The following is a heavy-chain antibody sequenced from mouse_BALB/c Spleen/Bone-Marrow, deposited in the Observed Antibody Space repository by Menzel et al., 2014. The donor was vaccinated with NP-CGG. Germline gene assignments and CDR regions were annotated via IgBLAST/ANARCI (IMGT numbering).Heavy chain of an antibody. V-gene: IGHV1S56*01. D-gene: IGHD3-2*01. J-gene: IGHJ3*01. Sequence: QVHVKQSGPELVKPGALVKISCKASGFTFRSYDINWVKQRPGQGLEWIGWIYPGDGSTKYNEKFKGKATLTADKSSSTAYMQLSSLTSDNSAVYFCARSGDRSGYGFAYWGQGTLVTVSA. CDR3: ARSGDRSGYGFAY. CDR2: IYPGDGST. CDR1: GFTFRSYD.